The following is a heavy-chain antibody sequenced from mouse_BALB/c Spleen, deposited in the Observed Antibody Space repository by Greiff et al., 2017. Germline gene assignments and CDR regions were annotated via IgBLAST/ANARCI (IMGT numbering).Heavy chain of an antibody. Sequence: EVKVVESGGGLVQPGGSLKLSCAASGFTFSSYTMSWVRQTPEKRLEWVAYISNGGGSTYYPDTVKGRFTISRDNAKNTLYLQMSSLKSEDTAMYYCARWGLYDGYWGYFDYWGQGTTLTVSS. V-gene: IGHV5-12-2*01. CDR1: GFTFSSYT. CDR3: ARWGLYDGYWGYFDY. CDR2: ISNGGGST. J-gene: IGHJ2*01. D-gene: IGHD2-3*01.